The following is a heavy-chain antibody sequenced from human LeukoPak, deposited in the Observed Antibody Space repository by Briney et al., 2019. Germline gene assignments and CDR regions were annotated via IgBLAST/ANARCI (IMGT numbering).Heavy chain of an antibody. CDR3: AREPTAVGL. V-gene: IGHV3-7*01. CDR2: IERDGSEK. J-gene: IGHJ4*02. D-gene: IGHD1-26*01. CDR1: GFTFSNYA. Sequence: PGGSLRLSCVASGFTFSNYAMSWVRQAPGKGLEWVANIERDGSEKNYVESVKGRFTISRDNAKNALYLQMNSLRAEDTAVYFCAREPTAVGLWGQGTLVTVSS.